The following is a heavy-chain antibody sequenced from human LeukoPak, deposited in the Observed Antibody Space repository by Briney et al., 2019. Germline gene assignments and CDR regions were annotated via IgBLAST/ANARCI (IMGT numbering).Heavy chain of an antibody. Sequence: SETLSLTCAVYGGSFSGYYWSWIRQPPGKGLEWIGEINHSGSTNYNPSLKSRVTISVGTSKNQFSLKLSSVTAADTAVYYCARSRRVPYSSGYYYGSSLETYYFDYWGQGTLVTVSS. CDR2: INHSGST. CDR1: GGSFSGYY. D-gene: IGHD3-22*01. J-gene: IGHJ4*02. V-gene: IGHV4-34*01. CDR3: ARSRRVPYSSGYYYGSSLETYYFDY.